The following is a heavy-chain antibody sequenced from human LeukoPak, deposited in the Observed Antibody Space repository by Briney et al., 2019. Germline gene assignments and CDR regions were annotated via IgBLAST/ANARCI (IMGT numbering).Heavy chain of an antibody. D-gene: IGHD1-26*01. CDR3: ARVTPGAVNFDY. V-gene: IGHV3-48*02. Sequence: GGSLRLFCAASGFTFNAYTMSWVRQAPGKGLEWVSYVTSSSSTIYYADSVKGRFTISRDNAQNSLYLQMNNLSDEDTAVYFCARVTPGAVNFDYWGQGTLVTVSS. J-gene: IGHJ4*02. CDR2: VTSSSSTI. CDR1: GFTFNAYT.